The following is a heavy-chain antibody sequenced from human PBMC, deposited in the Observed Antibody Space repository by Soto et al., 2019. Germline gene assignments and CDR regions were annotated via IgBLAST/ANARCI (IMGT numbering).Heavy chain of an antibody. J-gene: IGHJ3*02. CDR1: GYSFTSYW. D-gene: IGHD2-2*01. V-gene: IGHV5-51*01. CDR2: IYPGDSDT. Sequence: GESLKISCKGSGYSFTSYWIGWVRQMPGKGLEWMGIIYPGDSDTRYSPSFQGQVTISADKSISTAYLQWSSLKASDTAMYYCARHVVAGYCSSTSCVDAFDIWGQGTRVTVPS. CDR3: ARHVVAGYCSSTSCVDAFDI.